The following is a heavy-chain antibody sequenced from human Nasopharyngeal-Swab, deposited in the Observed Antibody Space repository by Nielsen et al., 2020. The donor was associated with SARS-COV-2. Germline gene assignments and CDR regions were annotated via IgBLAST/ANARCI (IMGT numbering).Heavy chain of an antibody. CDR3: ATDGYSFGYDRGY. J-gene: IGHJ4*02. CDR1: GFTFSTYW. D-gene: IGHD4-11*01. V-gene: IGHV3-7*01. CDR2: IKQGGSEK. Sequence: GESLKISCATSGFTFSTYWMTWVRQAPGKGLEWVANIKQGGSEKYYIDSVKGRFTISRDNAKSSLFLEMNSLRVEDTALYYCATDGYSFGYDRGYWGQGTLVIVSS.